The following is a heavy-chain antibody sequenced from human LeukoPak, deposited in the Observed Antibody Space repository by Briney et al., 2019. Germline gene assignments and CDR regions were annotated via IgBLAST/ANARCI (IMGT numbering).Heavy chain of an antibody. Sequence: PSETLSLTCTVSGGSISTYYWSWIRQPPGKGLEWIGYIYYTGSTNYNPSLKSRVTISVDTSKNQFSLKLSSVTAADTAVYYCARSRDSATVDYWGQGTLVTVSS. J-gene: IGHJ4*02. CDR3: ARSRDSATVDY. V-gene: IGHV4-59*08. CDR2: IYYTGST. CDR1: GGSISTYY. D-gene: IGHD2-21*01.